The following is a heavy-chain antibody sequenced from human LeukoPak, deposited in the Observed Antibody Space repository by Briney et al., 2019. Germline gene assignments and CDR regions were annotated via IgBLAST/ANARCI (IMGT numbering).Heavy chain of an antibody. J-gene: IGHJ4*02. Sequence: SETLSLTCTVSGASISSYYWSWIRQPPGKGLEWIGYIYCSGSTNYNPSLKSRVTISLDTSKNQFSLKLSSVIAADTAVYYCARGARGYSYGWGQGTRVTVSS. CDR3: ARGARGYSYG. D-gene: IGHD5-18*01. CDR2: IYCSGST. V-gene: IGHV4-59*01. CDR1: GASISSYY.